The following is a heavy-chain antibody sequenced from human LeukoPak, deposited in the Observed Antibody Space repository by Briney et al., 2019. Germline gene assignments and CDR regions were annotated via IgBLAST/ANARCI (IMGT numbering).Heavy chain of an antibody. D-gene: IGHD3-10*01. CDR3: ATYPHYYGTSGVDY. Sequence: PSETLSLTCNVSVGSISSYYWNWIWQPPGKGLEWIGYMSYSGSTHYNPSLESRVTILADTSTSQVSLTLSSVTAEDTAVYYCATYPHYYGTSGVDYWGQGTLVTVSS. CDR2: MSYSGST. V-gene: IGHV4-59*08. CDR1: VGSISSYY. J-gene: IGHJ4*02.